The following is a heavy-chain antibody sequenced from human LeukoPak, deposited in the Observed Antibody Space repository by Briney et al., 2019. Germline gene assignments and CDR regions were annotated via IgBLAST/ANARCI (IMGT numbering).Heavy chain of an antibody. J-gene: IGHJ3*02. Sequence: ASVKVSCKASGFTFTSSAVQWVRQARGQRLEWIGWIVVGSGNTNYAQKFQERVTITRDMSTSTAYMELSSLRSEDTAVYYCAAYRLGYCSSTSCSPAGAFDIWGQGTMVTVSS. D-gene: IGHD2-2*01. CDR1: GFTFTSSA. CDR3: AAYRLGYCSSTSCSPAGAFDI. V-gene: IGHV1-58*01. CDR2: IVVGSGNT.